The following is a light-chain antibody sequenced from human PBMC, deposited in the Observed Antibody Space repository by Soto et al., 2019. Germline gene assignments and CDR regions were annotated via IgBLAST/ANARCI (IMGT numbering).Light chain of an antibody. Sequence: VVMTQSPDSLSVSRGERASRSCRASQSVSSNLAWYQQKLGQAPRLLIYGASTRATGISARFSGSGSGTEFTLTISSLQSEDFTVYSCLQYHNLWAFSQGSNVDI. CDR1: QSVSSN. CDR3: LQYHNLWA. V-gene: IGKV3-15*01. J-gene: IGKJ1*01. CDR2: GAS.